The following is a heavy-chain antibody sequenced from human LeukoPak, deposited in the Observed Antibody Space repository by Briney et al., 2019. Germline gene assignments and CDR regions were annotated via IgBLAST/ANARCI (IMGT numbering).Heavy chain of an antibody. J-gene: IGHJ4*02. CDR2: IYYSGST. CDR3: ARWMVGATFQSW. V-gene: IGHV4-39*01. CDR1: GGSISSSSYY. D-gene: IGHD1-26*01. Sequence: SSETLSLTCTVSGGSISSSSYYWGWIRQPPGKGLEWIGSIYYSGSTYYNPSLKSRVTISVDTSKNQFSLKLSSVTAADTAVYYCARWMVGATFQSWWGQGTLVTVSS.